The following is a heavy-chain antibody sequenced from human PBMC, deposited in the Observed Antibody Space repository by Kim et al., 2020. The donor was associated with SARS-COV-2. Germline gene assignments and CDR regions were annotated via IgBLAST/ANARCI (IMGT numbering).Heavy chain of an antibody. CDR3: ARVSRAHILTGYYAIDY. CDR1: GGTFSSYA. J-gene: IGHJ4*02. D-gene: IGHD3-9*01. Sequence: SVKVSCKASGGTFSSYAISWVRQAPGQGLEWMGGIIPIFGTANYAQKFQGRVTITADESTSTAYMELSSLRSEDTAVYYCARVSRAHILTGYYAIDYWGQGTLVTVSS. CDR2: IIPIFGTA. V-gene: IGHV1-69*13.